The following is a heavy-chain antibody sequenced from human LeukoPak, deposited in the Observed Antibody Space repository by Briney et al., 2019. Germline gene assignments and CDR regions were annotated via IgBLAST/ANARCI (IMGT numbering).Heavy chain of an antibody. CDR2: ITWNSGNI. CDR1: GFTVSSSY. Sequence: GGSLRLSCAASGFTVSSSYMTWVRQAPGKGLERVSSITWNSGNIGYADSVKGRFTISRDNAKNSLYLQMNSLRAEDTALYYCAKGLAVAQYYFDYWGQGTLVTVSS. V-gene: IGHV3-9*01. CDR3: AKGLAVAQYYFDY. J-gene: IGHJ4*02. D-gene: IGHD6-19*01.